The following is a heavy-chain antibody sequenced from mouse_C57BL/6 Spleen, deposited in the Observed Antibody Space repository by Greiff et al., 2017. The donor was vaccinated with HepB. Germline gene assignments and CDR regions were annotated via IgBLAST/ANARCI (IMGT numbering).Heavy chain of an antibody. CDR3: ARSSLYSSGLDY. CDR1: GYTFTSYW. V-gene: IGHV1-69*01. D-gene: IGHD3-2*02. J-gene: IGHJ2*01. Sequence: QVQLQQPGAELVMPGASVKLSCKASGYTFTSYWMHWVKQRPGQGLEWIGEIDPSDSYTNYNQKFKGKSTLTVDKSSSTAYMQLSSLTSEDSAVYYCARSSLYSSGLDYWGQGTTLTVSS. CDR2: IDPSDSYT.